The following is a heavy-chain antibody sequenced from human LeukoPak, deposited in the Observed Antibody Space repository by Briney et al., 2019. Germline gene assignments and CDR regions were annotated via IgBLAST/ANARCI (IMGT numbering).Heavy chain of an antibody. CDR3: ARGLGGMDV. V-gene: IGHV3-48*01. Sequence: GGSLRLSCATSGFTFSSYNMNWVRQAPGKGLEWVSFISSNGKTIHYADSVKGRFTISRENAKNSLYLQMNSLRAGDTAVYYCARGLGGMDVWGQGTTVTVSS. J-gene: IGHJ6*02. CDR1: GFTFSSYN. CDR2: ISSNGKTI. D-gene: IGHD4-11*01.